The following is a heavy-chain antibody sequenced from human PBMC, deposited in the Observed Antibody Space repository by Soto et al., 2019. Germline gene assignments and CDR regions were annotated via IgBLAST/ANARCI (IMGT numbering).Heavy chain of an antibody. CDR2: IYSSGST. V-gene: IGHV4-61*08. CDR1: GASISSTGFY. Sequence: QVQLQESGPGLVKPSETLSLTATVSGASISSTGFYWSWIRQPPGKGLEWIGYIYSSGSTTYNSSLKSRVTISLDTSNNQVSLNLTSVTAADTAMYSCARTTGSRSLDVWGHGTMVSVSS. J-gene: IGHJ3*01. D-gene: IGHD3-9*01. CDR3: ARTTGSRSLDV.